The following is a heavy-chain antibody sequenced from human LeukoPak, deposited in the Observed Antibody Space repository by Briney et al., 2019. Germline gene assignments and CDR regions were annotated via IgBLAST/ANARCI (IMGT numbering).Heavy chain of an antibody. D-gene: IGHD6-19*01. CDR2: IYTSGST. V-gene: IGHV4-4*07. CDR3: AREPSLAVAGEYYFDY. Sequence: PSETLSLTCTGSGGSISSYYWSWIRQPAGKGLEWIGRIYTSGSTNYNPSLKSRVTMSVDTSKNQFSLKLSSVTAADTAVYYCAREPSLAVAGEYYFDYWGQATLVTVSS. J-gene: IGHJ4*02. CDR1: GGSISSYY.